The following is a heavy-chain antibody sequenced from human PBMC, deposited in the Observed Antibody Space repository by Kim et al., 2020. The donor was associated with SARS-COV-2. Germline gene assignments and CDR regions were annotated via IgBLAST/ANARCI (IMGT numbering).Heavy chain of an antibody. CDR1: GYTFTSYA. CDR3: ARVNTGGSGYYPFYYYYGMDV. D-gene: IGHD3-22*01. Sequence: ASVKVSCKASGYTFTSYAMNWVRQAPGQGLEWMGWINTNTGNPTYAQGFTGRFVFSLDTSVSTAYLQISSLKAEDTAVYYCARVNTGGSGYYPFYYYYGMDVWGQGTTVTVSS. J-gene: IGHJ6*02. CDR2: INTNTGNP. V-gene: IGHV7-4-1*02.